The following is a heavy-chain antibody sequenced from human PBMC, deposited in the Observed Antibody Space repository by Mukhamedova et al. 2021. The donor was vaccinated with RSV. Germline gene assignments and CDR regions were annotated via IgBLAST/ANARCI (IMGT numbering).Heavy chain of an antibody. J-gene: IGHJ4*02. D-gene: IGHD2-2*01. CDR3: ARREAYTSCFDH. CDR2: IFPHDSDI. Sequence: GIIFPHDSDIRYSPSFQGQVTISADKSISTAYLQWSSLKASDTAIYYCARREAYTSCFDHWGQGTLVTVSS. V-gene: IGHV5-51*01.